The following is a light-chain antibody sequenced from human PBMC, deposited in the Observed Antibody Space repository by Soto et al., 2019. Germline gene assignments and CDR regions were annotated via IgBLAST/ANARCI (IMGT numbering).Light chain of an antibody. CDR2: AAS. CDR1: QSISSY. V-gene: IGKV1-39*01. J-gene: IGKJ1*01. Sequence: DIQMTQSPSSLSASVGDRVTITCRASQSISSYLNWYQQKPGKAPKLLSYAASSLQSGVPSRFSGSGSGTDFTLTISSLQPEDSATYYCQQSYSTPQTFGQGTKVELK. CDR3: QQSYSTPQT.